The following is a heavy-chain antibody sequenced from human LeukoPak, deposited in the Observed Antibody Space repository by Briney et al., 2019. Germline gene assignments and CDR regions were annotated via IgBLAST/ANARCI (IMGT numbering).Heavy chain of an antibody. CDR3: ARPNCSSTICFFDY. Sequence: GGSLRLSRAASGFTFSSYGMHWVRQAPGKGLEWVAVIWYDGSNKYYADSVKGRFTISRDNSKNTLYLQMNSLRAEDTAVYYCARPNCSSTICFFDYWGQGTLVTVSS. V-gene: IGHV3-33*01. CDR1: GFTFSSYG. D-gene: IGHD2-2*01. J-gene: IGHJ4*02. CDR2: IWYDGSNK.